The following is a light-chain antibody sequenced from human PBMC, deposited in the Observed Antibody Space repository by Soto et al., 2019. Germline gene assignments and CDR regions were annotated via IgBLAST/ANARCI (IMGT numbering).Light chain of an antibody. CDR1: QSFRSSY. V-gene: IGKV3-20*01. CDR3: QQDGSSPLT. CDR2: GAS. Sequence: EIVLTQSPGTLSSSPGERATLSCRASQSFRSSYLAWYQQKPGQAPRLLIYGASSRPTGIPDRFSGSGSGTDFTLRISRREPEDFAVYYCQQDGSSPLTFGGGTKVEIK. J-gene: IGKJ4*01.